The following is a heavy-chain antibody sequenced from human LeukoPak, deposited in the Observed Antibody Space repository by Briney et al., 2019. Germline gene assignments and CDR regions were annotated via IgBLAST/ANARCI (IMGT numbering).Heavy chain of an antibody. D-gene: IGHD3-3*01. CDR2: ISAYNGNT. J-gene: IGHJ4*02. CDR3: ARDLPQITIFGVVISYYFDY. Sequence: ASVKVSCKASGYTFSSHGISWVRQAPGQGLEWMGWISAYNGNTNYAQKLQGRVTMTTDTSTNTAYMELRRLRSDDTAVYYCARDLPQITIFGVVISYYFDYWGQGTLVTVSS. V-gene: IGHV1-18*01. CDR1: GYTFSSHG.